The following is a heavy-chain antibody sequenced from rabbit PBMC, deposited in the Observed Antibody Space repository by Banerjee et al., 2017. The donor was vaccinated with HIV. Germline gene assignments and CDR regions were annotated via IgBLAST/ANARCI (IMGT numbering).Heavy chain of an antibody. CDR2: ARTTSDNT. V-gene: IGHV1S45*01. D-gene: IGHD4-2*01. CDR3: ARDAAGREDFNL. Sequence: QEQLVESGGGLVQPEGSLTLTCTASGFDFSSNTLCWVRQAPGKGPEWIACARTTSDNTWYASWAKGRFTISKTSSTTVTLHMTSLTVADTATYFCARDAAGREDFNLWGPGTLVTVS. CDR1: GFDFSSNT. J-gene: IGHJ4*01.